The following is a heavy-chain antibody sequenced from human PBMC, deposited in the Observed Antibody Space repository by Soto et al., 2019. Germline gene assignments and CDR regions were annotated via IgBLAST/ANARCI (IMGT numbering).Heavy chain of an antibody. CDR3: ARARQYYDCELDP. V-gene: IGHV4-31*03. CDR2: ISNTRRT. CDR1: GDSITRGAYY. J-gene: IGHJ5*02. Sequence: QVQLQESGPGLVKPSQTLSLTCTVSGDSITRGAYYWTWIRQHPGKGLEWIGYISNTRRTYYNPSLKTRLSISLDTSETQFSLKLTSVTAADTAIYYCARARQYYDCELDPWGQGTLVTVSS. D-gene: IGHD3-16*01.